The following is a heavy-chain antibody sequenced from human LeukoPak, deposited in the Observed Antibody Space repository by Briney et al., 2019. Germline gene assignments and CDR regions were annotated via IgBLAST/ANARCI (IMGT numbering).Heavy chain of an antibody. J-gene: IGHJ6*03. CDR3: ARNPLQYYYYMDV. CDR1: GFTFSSYW. D-gene: IGHD4-11*01. CDR2: IKKDGSER. Sequence: EGSLRLSCAASGFTFSSYWMHWVRQAPGKGLEWVANIKKDGSERYYSDSVKGRFTISRDNAKNSLYLQMNSLRAEDTAVYYCARNPLQYYYYMDVWGKGTTVTVSS. V-gene: IGHV3-7*01.